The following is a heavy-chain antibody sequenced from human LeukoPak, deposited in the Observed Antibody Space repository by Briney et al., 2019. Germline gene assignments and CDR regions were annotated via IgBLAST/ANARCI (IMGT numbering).Heavy chain of an antibody. D-gene: IGHD2-15*01. Sequence: PGGSLRLSCAASGFTFSTYDMNWVRQAPGKGLEWVSSISSRSSYIYYADSVKGRFTIPRDNAKNSLSLQMNSLRAEDTAVYYCARDDGGLAGTHYLDYWGQGTLVTVSS. J-gene: IGHJ4*02. CDR2: ISSRSSYI. CDR3: ARDDGGLAGTHYLDY. V-gene: IGHV3-21*01. CDR1: GFTFSTYD.